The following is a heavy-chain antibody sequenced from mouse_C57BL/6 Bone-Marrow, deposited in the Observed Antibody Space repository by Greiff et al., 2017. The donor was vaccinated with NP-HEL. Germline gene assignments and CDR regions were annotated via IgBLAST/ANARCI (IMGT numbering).Heavy chain of an antibody. V-gene: IGHV1-82*01. CDR1: GYAFSSSW. J-gene: IGHJ4*01. CDR3: ARGRCYAMDY. D-gene: IGHD1-1*01. Sequence: QVQLQQSGPELVKPGASVKISCKASGYAFSSSWMNWVKQRPGKGLEWIGRIYPGDGDTNYNGKFKGKATLTADKSSSTAYMQLSSLTSEDSAVYFCARGRCYAMDYWGQGTSVTVSS. CDR2: IYPGDGDT.